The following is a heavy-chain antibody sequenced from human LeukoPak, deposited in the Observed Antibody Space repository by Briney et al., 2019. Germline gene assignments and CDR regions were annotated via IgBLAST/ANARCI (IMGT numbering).Heavy chain of an antibody. Sequence: VASVKVSCKASGYTFTSYDINWVRQATGQGLEWMGWMNPNSGNTGYAQKFQGRVTMTRNTSISTAYMELSSLRSEGTAVYFCARGMYSSSYYGYSYYYMNVWGKGTTVTISS. CDR1: GYTFTSYD. V-gene: IGHV1-8*01. CDR3: ARGMYSSSYYGYSYYYMNV. D-gene: IGHD6-13*01. CDR2: MNPNSGNT. J-gene: IGHJ6*03.